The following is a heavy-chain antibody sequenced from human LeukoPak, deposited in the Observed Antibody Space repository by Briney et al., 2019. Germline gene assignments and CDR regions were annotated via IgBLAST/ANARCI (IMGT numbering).Heavy chain of an antibody. Sequence: SETLSLTCTVSGGSISNGSYYWSWIRQPAGKGLEWIGRIYTSGSTNYNPSLKSRVTISVDTSKNQFSLKLSSVTAADTAVYYCARADSGYVQGFDYWGQGTLVTVSS. CDR3: ARADSGYVQGFDY. CDR2: IYTSGST. CDR1: GGSISNGSYY. J-gene: IGHJ4*02. V-gene: IGHV4-61*02. D-gene: IGHD5-12*01.